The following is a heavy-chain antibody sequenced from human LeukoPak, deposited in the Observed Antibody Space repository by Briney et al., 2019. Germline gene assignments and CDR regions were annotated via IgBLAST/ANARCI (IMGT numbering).Heavy chain of an antibody. CDR3: AKRNTMVRGGPCFDY. CDR2: IFGNGDTT. D-gene: IGHD3-10*01. CDR1: GFTFSDYY. Sequence: GGSLRLSCAASGFTFSDYYMSWIRQAPGKGLEWVSIIFGNGDTTYYADSVKGRFTVSRDNSKDTLYLQMNDLRPDDTAIYYCAKRNTMVRGGPCFDYWGQGLLVTVSS. J-gene: IGHJ4*02. V-gene: IGHV3-23*01.